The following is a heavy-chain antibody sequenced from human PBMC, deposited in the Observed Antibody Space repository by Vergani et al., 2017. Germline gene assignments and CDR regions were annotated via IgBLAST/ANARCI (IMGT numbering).Heavy chain of an antibody. Sequence: EVQLVESGGGLVQPGRSLRLSCAASGFTFDDYAMHWVRQAPGKGLEWVSGISWNSGSIGYADSVKGRFTISRDNSKNTLYLQMNSLRAEDTAVYYCARVFQSDYYDSSGYSDDAFDIWGQGTMVTVSS. CDR3: ARVFQSDYYDSSGYSDDAFDI. D-gene: IGHD3-22*01. V-gene: IGHV3-9*01. CDR1: GFTFDDYA. CDR2: ISWNSGSI. J-gene: IGHJ3*02.